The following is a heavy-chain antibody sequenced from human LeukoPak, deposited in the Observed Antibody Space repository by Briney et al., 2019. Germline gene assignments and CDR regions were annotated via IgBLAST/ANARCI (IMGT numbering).Heavy chain of an antibody. Sequence: PSQTLSLTCTVSGGSISSDGFYWSWIRQHPGKGLEWIGYIYYSGSTYYNPSLKSRVTISVDTSKNQFSLKLSSVTAADTAVYYCARESPDGDYVDYWGQGTLVTVSS. CDR1: GGSISSDGFY. D-gene: IGHD4-17*01. J-gene: IGHJ4*02. V-gene: IGHV4-31*03. CDR2: IYYSGST. CDR3: ARESPDGDYVDY.